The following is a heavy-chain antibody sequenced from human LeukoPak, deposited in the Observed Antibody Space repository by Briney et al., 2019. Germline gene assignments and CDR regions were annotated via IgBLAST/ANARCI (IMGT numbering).Heavy chain of an antibody. D-gene: IGHD2-2*01. CDR3: AREKENTRYKGRDAFDI. J-gene: IGHJ3*02. Sequence: ASVKVSCKASGYTFTNSYIHWVRQAPGQGLEWMGWINTNTGNPTYAQGFTGRFVFSLDTSVSTAYLQISSLKAEDTAVYYCAREKENTRYKGRDAFDIWGQGTMVTVSS. CDR2: INTNTGNP. V-gene: IGHV7-4-1*02. CDR1: GYTFTNSY.